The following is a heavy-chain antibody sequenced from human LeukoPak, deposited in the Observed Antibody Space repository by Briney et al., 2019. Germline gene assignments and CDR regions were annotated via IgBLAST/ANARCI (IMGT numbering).Heavy chain of an antibody. CDR2: IDPSGGST. D-gene: IGHD1/OR15-1a*01. CDR3: AREPGVNMYYFDY. J-gene: IGHJ4*02. CDR1: GYTFTSYY. V-gene: IGHV1-46*01. Sequence: GAAVKVSCKASGYTFTSYYMHWVRQAPGQGLEWMGIIDPSGGSTSYAQKFQGRVTVTRDTSTSTVYMELSSLRSEDTAVYYCAREPGVNMYYFDYWGQGTLVTVYS.